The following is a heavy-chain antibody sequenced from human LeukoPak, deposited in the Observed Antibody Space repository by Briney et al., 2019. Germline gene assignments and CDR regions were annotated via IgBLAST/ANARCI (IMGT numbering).Heavy chain of an antibody. Sequence: GGSLRLSCAASGFTFSTYWMSWVRQAPGKGPEWVANINQDGGEKYYVDSVKGRFTISRDNAKNSLYLQMNSLRAEDTAVYYCARGDKFSGDYWGQGTLVTVSS. J-gene: IGHJ4*02. CDR2: INQDGGEK. V-gene: IGHV3-7*04. CDR1: GFTFSTYW. D-gene: IGHD2-15*01. CDR3: ARGDKFSGDY.